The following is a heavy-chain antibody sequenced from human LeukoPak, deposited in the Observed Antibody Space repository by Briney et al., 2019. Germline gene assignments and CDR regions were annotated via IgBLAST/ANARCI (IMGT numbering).Heavy chain of an antibody. CDR2: IYPRDGST. CDR3: ARDQEGFDY. J-gene: IGHJ4*02. V-gene: IGHV1-46*01. CDR1: GYTSTSNY. Sequence: ASVRVSCKASGYTSTSNYIHWVRQAPGQGLEWMGMIYPRDGSTSYAQKFQGRVTVTRDTSTSTVHMELSGLRSEDTAVYYCARDQEGFDYWGQGTLVTVSS.